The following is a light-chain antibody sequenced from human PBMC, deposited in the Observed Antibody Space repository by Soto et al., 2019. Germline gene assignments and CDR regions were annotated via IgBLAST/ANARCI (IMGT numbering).Light chain of an antibody. J-gene: IGKJ2*01. V-gene: IGKV1-9*01. CDR1: QGISTY. CDR3: LQLNSYPRS. CDR2: AAS. Sequence: DIQLTQSPSFLSASVGDRVTITCRASQGISTYLAWYQQKPGKAPKLLIYAASTLQSGVPSRFSGSGSGTEFTRTISSLQPEDFATYSCLQLNSYPRSFGQGTRLEIK.